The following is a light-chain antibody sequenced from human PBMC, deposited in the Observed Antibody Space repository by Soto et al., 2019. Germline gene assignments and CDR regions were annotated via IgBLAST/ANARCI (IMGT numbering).Light chain of an antibody. J-gene: IGLJ3*02. CDR1: NSDIGAGYD. Sequence: QSVLTQPPSLSGAPGQRVTISCTGTNSDIGAGYDVNWYQQPPGTAPKLLIYGNTNRPSGVPDRFSGSKSDTSASLAITGLQAEDEAHYYCQSYDSSLRGVVFGGGTKVTVL. V-gene: IGLV1-40*01. CDR3: QSYDSSLRGVV. CDR2: GNT.